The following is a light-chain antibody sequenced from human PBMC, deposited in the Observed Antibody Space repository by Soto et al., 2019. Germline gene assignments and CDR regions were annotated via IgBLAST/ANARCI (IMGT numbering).Light chain of an antibody. Sequence: DIQMTQSPSTLSASVGDRVTITCRASQSISSWLDWYQQKPGKAPKLLIYDASSLESGVPSRFSGSGSGTEFTLTISSLQPDDFATYYCQQYNSYSPTFGHGTKVDIK. CDR2: DAS. CDR3: QQYNSYSPT. CDR1: QSISSW. V-gene: IGKV1-5*01. J-gene: IGKJ1*01.